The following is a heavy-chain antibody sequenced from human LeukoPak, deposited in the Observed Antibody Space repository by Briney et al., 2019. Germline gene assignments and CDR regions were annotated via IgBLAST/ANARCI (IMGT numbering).Heavy chain of an antibody. CDR3: ARVQGFGDSSGYFGY. CDR1: GGSFSGYY. Sequence: SETLPLTCAIYGGSFSGYYWSWIRQPPGKGLEWIGEINHSGSTNYNPSLKSRVTISVDTSKNQFSLKLSPVTAADTAVYYCARVQGFGDSSGYFGYWGQGTLVTVSS. V-gene: IGHV4-34*01. J-gene: IGHJ4*02. D-gene: IGHD3-22*01. CDR2: INHSGST.